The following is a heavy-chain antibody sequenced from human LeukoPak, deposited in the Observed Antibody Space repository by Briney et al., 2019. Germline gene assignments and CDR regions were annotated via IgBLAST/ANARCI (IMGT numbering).Heavy chain of an antibody. Sequence: PSETLSLTCTVSGGSISSYYWSWIRQPPGKGLEWIGYIYYSGSTNYSPSLKSRVTISVDTSKNQFSLKLSSVTAADTAVYYCARLYSYGVKLIDYWGQGTLVTVSS. D-gene: IGHD5-18*01. CDR1: GGSISSYY. J-gene: IGHJ4*02. V-gene: IGHV4-59*01. CDR2: IYYSGST. CDR3: ARLYSYGVKLIDY.